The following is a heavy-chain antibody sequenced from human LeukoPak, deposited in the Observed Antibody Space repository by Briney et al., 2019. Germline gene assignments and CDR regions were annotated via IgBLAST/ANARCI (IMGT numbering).Heavy chain of an antibody. D-gene: IGHD5-18*01. CDR1: GFTFTSFA. J-gene: IGHJ4*02. V-gene: IGHV1-58*02. Sequence: SVKVSCKASGFTFTSFAMQWVRQARGQRLEWIGWIVVGSGNTNYAQKFQERVTITRDMSTSTAYMELSSLRSEDTAVYYCAAGGLSGYSYGFFDYWGQGTLVTVSS. CDR2: IVVGSGNT. CDR3: AAGGLSGYSYGFFDY.